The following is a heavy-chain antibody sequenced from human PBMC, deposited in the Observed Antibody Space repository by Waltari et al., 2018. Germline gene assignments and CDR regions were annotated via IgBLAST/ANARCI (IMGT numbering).Heavy chain of an antibody. Sequence: QVQLVESGGGVVQPGGSLRLSCVASGFSFNTYGIPWVRQAPGKGLEWVAFIWYDGSRKYYADSVKGRFTISRDNSKNTLHLQMNRLRVEDAAVYYCAIPMEYSTGWFEEGIDYWGRGTLVTVSS. V-gene: IGHV3-30*02. CDR3: AIPMEYSTGWFEEGIDY. J-gene: IGHJ4*02. D-gene: IGHD6-19*01. CDR2: IWYDGSRK. CDR1: GFSFNTYG.